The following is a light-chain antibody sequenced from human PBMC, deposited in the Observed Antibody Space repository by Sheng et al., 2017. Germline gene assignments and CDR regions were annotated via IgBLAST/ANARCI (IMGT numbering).Light chain of an antibody. CDR2: DTS. CDR3: QQRSIWPIT. Sequence: EVVLTQSPATLSLSPGERATLSCRASQSIDNFLAWYQQRPGQAPRLLIYDTSSRATGIPARFSGSRSGTDFTLTISILEPKDFALYYCQQRSIWPITFGQGTRLEIK. J-gene: IGKJ5*01. V-gene: IGKV3-11*01. CDR1: QSIDNF.